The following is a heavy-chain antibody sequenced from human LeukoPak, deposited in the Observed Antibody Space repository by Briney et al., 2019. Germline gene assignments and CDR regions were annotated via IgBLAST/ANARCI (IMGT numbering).Heavy chain of an antibody. J-gene: IGHJ4*02. CDR1: GYTFTGYY. V-gene: IGHV1-2*02. Sequence: ASVKVSCKASGYTFTGYYMHWVRQAPGQGLEWMGWINPNSGGTNYAQKFQGRVTMTRDTSISTAYMELSRLRSDDTAVYYCARYDSSGYPLDDWCQGTLVTVSA. CDR2: INPNSGGT. CDR3: ARYDSSGYPLDD. D-gene: IGHD3-22*01.